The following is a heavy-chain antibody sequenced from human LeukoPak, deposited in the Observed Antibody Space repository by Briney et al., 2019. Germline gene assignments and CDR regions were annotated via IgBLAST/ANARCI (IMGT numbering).Heavy chain of an antibody. Sequence: ASVKVSCKASGYTFTGYYMHWVRQAPGQGFEGMGWINPKSGGTDYAQKFQGRVAMTRDTSISTAYMELSRLRSDDTAVYYCARDQDGMDVWGQGTTVTVSS. CDR2: INPKSGGT. CDR1: GYTFTGYY. V-gene: IGHV1-2*02. CDR3: ARDQDGMDV. J-gene: IGHJ6*02.